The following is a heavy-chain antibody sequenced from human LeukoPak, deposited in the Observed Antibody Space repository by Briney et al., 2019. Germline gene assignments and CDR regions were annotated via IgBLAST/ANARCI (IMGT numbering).Heavy chain of an antibody. V-gene: IGHV1-2*06. Sequence: ASVKVSCKASGYTFTGYYMHWVRQAPGQGLEWMGRINPNSGGTNYAQKFQGRVTMTRDTSATTVYMELSSLRSEDTAVYYCARDGTPSVYSYGYHWFDPWGQGTLVTVSS. J-gene: IGHJ5*02. D-gene: IGHD5-18*01. CDR3: ARDGTPSVYSYGYHWFDP. CDR1: GYTFTGYY. CDR2: INPNSGGT.